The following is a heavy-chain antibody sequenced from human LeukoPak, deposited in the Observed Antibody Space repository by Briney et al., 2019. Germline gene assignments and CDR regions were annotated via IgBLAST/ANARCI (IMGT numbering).Heavy chain of an antibody. J-gene: IGHJ6*03. D-gene: IGHD3-10*01. CDR2: IYPGDSDT. CDR3: ARLTMVRGDPTITLYYYYMDV. V-gene: IGHV5-51*01. Sequence: GESLKISCKGSGYSFTSYWIGWVRQMPGKGLEWMGIIYPGDSDTRYSPSFQGQVTISADKSISTAYLQWSSLKASDTAMYYCARLTMVRGDPTITLYYYYMDVWGKGTTVTISS. CDR1: GYSFTSYW.